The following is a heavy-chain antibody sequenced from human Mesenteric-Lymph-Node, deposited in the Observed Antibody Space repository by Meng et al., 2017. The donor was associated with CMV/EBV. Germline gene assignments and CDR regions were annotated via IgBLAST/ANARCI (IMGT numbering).Heavy chain of an antibody. CDR1: AFTFDDYT. CDR3: AKCLTPFRAIAVAGNDY. V-gene: IGHV3-43*01. Sequence: GGSLRLSCAASAFTFDDYTMHWVRQAPGKGLEWVSLISWDGGSTYYADSVKGRFTVSRDNSKSTLYLQMNTLRAEDTAVYYCAKCLTPFRAIAVAGNDYWGQGTLVTVSS. D-gene: IGHD6-19*01. J-gene: IGHJ4*02. CDR2: ISWDGGST.